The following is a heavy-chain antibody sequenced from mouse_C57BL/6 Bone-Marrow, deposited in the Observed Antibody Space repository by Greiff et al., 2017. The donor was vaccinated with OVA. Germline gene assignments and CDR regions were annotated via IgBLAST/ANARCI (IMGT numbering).Heavy chain of an antibody. Sequence: VQLQQPGAELVKPGASVKMSCKASGYTFTSYWITWVKQRPGQGLEWIGDLYPGSGSTNYNEKFKSKATLTVDTSSSTAYMQLSSLTSEDSAVYYCARDGDGSSYLFAYWGQGTLVTVSA. J-gene: IGHJ3*01. D-gene: IGHD1-1*01. CDR3: ARDGDGSSYLFAY. V-gene: IGHV1-55*01. CDR1: GYTFTSYW. CDR2: LYPGSGST.